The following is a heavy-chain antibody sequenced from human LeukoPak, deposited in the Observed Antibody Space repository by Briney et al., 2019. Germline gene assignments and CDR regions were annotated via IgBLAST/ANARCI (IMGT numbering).Heavy chain of an antibody. V-gene: IGHV3-20*04. CDR2: VNWSGGST. CDR3: TRGSGSYPDY. J-gene: IGHJ4*02. Sequence: GGSLRLSCAASGFTFDDYVMSWVRQAPGKGLELVSSVNWSGGSTAYADSVKGRFTISRDNAKNSPYLQMNSLRAEDTALYYCTRGSGSYPDYWGRGTLVTVSS. D-gene: IGHD1-26*01. CDR1: GFTFDDYV.